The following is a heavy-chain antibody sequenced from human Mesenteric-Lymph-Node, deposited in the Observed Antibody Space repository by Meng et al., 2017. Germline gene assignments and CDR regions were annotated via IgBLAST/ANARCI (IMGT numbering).Heavy chain of an antibody. D-gene: IGHD3-22*01. CDR2: IFHSGRT. V-gene: IGHV4-38-2*02. CDR1: GYSISSGYY. Sequence: SETLSLTCIVSGYSISSGYYWGWIRQPPGKGLEWIANIFHSGRTYYNPSLKSRVTISVDTSKDQFSLKLSSVTAADTAVYYCARVASSGYYSWYFDLWGHGTLVTVSS. CDR3: ARVASSGYYSWYFDL. J-gene: IGHJ2*01.